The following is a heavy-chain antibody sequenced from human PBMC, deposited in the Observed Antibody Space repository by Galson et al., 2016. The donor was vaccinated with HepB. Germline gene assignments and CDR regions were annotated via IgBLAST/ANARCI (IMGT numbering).Heavy chain of an antibody. J-gene: IGHJ4*02. CDR2: IWFDGSFK. D-gene: IGHD5/OR15-5a*01. CDR1: GFTFSSYG. V-gene: IGHV3-33*01. Sequence: SLRLSCAASGFTFSSYGMHWVRQAPGKGLEWVAVIWFDGSFKYYADSVKGRFTISRDNSKNTLYMQMNSLSAEDTAVYYCARATSMKIVSRPFDYWGQGTLVTVSS. CDR3: ARATSMKIVSRPFDY.